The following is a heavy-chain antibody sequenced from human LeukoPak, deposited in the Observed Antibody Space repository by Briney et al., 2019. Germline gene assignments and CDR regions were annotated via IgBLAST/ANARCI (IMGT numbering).Heavy chain of an antibody. CDR3: ARGGLRSYYYGMDV. CDR1: GGSISSGGYY. D-gene: IGHD4-17*01. CDR2: IYYSGST. Sequence: PSETLSLTCTVSGGSISSGGYYWSWIRQHPGKGLEWIGYIYYSGSTYYNPSLKSRVTISVGTSKNQFSLKLSSVTAADTAVYYCARGGLRSYYYGMDVWGQGTTVTVSS. V-gene: IGHV4-31*03. J-gene: IGHJ6*02.